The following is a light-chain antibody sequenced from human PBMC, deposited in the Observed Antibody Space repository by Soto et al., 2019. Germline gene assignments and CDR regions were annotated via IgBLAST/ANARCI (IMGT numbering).Light chain of an antibody. J-gene: IGKJ2*02. CDR2: DAS. CDR3: QHRTDWPPICT. CDR1: QSVATY. V-gene: IGKV3-11*01. Sequence: EIVLTQSPLTLALSPGERATLSCRASQSVATYLAWYQQRPAQAPRLLIYDASHRATGIPARFSGSGSGTDFTLTISSLEPEDFAVYYCQHRTDWPPICTFGPWTKVEIK.